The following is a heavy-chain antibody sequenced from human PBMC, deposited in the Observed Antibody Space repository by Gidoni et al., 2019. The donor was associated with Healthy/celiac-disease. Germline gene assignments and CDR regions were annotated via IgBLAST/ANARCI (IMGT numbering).Heavy chain of an antibody. CDR1: GYSISSGYY. V-gene: IGHV4-38-2*01. CDR2: SYHSGST. CDR3: ARLSAYEHYDSSGYYPYYFDY. D-gene: IGHD3-22*01. Sequence: QVQLQESGPGLVTPSETLSLTCAVSGYSISSGYYCGWIRQPPGKGLEWIGSSYHSGSTYYNPSLKSRVTISVDTSKNQFSLKLSSVTAADTAVYYCARLSAYEHYDSSGYYPYYFDYWGQGTLVTVSS. J-gene: IGHJ4*02.